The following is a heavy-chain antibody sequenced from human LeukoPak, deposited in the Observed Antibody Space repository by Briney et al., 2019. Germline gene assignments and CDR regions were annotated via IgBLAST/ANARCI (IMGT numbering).Heavy chain of an antibody. J-gene: IGHJ1*01. CDR1: GVSINDYY. Sequence: PSETLSLTCGVFGVSINDYYWSWIRQSPGKGLEWIGEISHTEGTRYNPSLESRVTMSVGTSENQLSLKLIFVTAADTAVYYCARVRCGHSGSVCYNHWGLGTLVTVSS. V-gene: IGHV4-34*01. CDR3: ARVRCGHSGSVCYNH. CDR2: ISHTEGT. D-gene: IGHD6-19*01.